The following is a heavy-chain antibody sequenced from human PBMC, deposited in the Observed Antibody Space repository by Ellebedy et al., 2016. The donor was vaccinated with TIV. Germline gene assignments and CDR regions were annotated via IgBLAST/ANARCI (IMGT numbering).Heavy chain of an antibody. J-gene: IGHJ4*02. CDR3: AIDSVVGDEDFDY. V-gene: IGHV1-69*02. Sequence: AASVKVSCKASEDTFTTSTFSWVRQAPGQGLEWVGRVRPSLGLTYYAQRFQGRVTITADESTTTVFMELSSLTSEDTAVYFCAIDSVVGDEDFDYWGQGTLVTVSS. CDR1: EDTFTTST. CDR2: VRPSLGLT. D-gene: IGHD2-15*01.